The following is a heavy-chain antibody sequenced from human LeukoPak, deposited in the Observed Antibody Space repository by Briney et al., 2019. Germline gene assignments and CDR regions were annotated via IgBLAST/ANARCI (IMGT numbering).Heavy chain of an antibody. D-gene: IGHD3-10*01. CDR2: ISYDGSNK. CDR1: GFTFSSYA. V-gene: IGHV3-30-3*01. CDR3: ASLYYYGSGFIDAFDI. Sequence: GGSLRLSCAASGFTFSSYAMHWVRQAPGKGLEWVAVISYDGSNKYYADSVKGRFTISRDNSKNTLYLQMNSLRAEDTAVYYCASLYYYGSGFIDAFDIWGQGTMVTVSS. J-gene: IGHJ3*02.